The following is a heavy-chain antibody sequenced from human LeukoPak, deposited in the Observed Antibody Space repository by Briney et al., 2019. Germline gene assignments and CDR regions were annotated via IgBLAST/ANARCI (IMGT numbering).Heavy chain of an antibody. CDR3: ARKDPAMVSYYYYGMDV. CDR2: IYYSGST. D-gene: IGHD5-18*01. CDR1: GGSISSGGYY. V-gene: IGHV4-31*03. Sequence: SQTLSLTCTVSGGSISSGGYYWGWVRQHPGTGLEWLGYIYYSGSTYYNPSLKSRVTISVDTSKNQFSLKLSSVTAADTAVYYCARKDPAMVSYYYYGMDVWGQGTTVTVSS. J-gene: IGHJ6*02.